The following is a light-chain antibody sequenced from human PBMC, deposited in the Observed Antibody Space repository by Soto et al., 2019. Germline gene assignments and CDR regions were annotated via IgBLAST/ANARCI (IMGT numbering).Light chain of an antibody. J-gene: IGLJ1*01. CDR2: DVN. Sequence: QSVLTQPASVSGSPGQSITISCTGTSSDVGRYDYVSWYQQHPGKAPKLMIYDVNNRPSGVSNRFSGSKSGNTASLTISALQSEDEADYYCTSFKSTSTYIFASGTKVT. CDR3: TSFKSTSTYI. CDR1: SSDVGRYDY. V-gene: IGLV2-14*03.